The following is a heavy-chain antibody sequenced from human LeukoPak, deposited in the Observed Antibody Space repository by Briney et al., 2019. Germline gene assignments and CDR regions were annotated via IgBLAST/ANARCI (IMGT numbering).Heavy chain of an antibody. Sequence: SVKVSCKASGGTFSSYAISWVRQARGQGLEWMGGIIPIFGTANYAQKFQGRVTITADESTSTAYMELSSLRSEDTAVYYCVRDLQFGTTGRGWFDPWGQGTLVTVSS. D-gene: IGHD1-1*01. V-gene: IGHV1-69*13. J-gene: IGHJ5*02. CDR2: IIPIFGTA. CDR3: VRDLQFGTTGRGWFDP. CDR1: GGTFSSYA.